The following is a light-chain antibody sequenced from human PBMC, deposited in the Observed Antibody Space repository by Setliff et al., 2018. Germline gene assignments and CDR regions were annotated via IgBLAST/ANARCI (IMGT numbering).Light chain of an antibody. V-gene: IGLV2-23*02. Sequence: QSALTQPASVSGSPGQSITISCTGTSSDVGSYNLVSWYRQHPGKAPKLMIYDVNKRPSGVSDRFSGSKSGNTASLTISRLRADDEANYYCCSYANSGTYVVFGGGTQLTVL. CDR2: DVN. CDR3: CSYANSGTYVV. CDR1: SSDVGSYNL. J-gene: IGLJ2*01.